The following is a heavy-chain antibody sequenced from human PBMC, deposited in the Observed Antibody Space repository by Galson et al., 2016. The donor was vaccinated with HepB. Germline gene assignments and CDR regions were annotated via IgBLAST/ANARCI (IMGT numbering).Heavy chain of an antibody. Sequence: SETLSLTCTVSGVSISTSYWSWIRQPPGKGLEWIGYFSLSGSSNYNPSLKSRVTISIDTSKAQISLSLSSVTAADTAVYYCARLEDGYDKRYAIDMWGLGTMVTVSS. J-gene: IGHJ3*02. CDR3: ARLEDGYDKRYAIDM. D-gene: IGHD5-12*01. V-gene: IGHV4-59*01. CDR2: FSLSGSS. CDR1: GVSISTSY.